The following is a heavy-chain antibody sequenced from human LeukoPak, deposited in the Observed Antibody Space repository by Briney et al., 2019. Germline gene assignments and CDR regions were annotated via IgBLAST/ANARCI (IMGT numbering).Heavy chain of an antibody. Sequence: ASVKVSCKASGYTFTGYYMHWVRQAPGQGLEWMGWINPNSGGTNYAQKFQGRVTMTRDTSTSTVYMELSSLRSEDTAVYYCARAFSSGSSDYWGQGTLVTVSS. CDR3: ARAFSSGSSDY. J-gene: IGHJ4*02. CDR2: INPNSGGT. CDR1: GYTFTGYY. D-gene: IGHD1-26*01. V-gene: IGHV1-2*02.